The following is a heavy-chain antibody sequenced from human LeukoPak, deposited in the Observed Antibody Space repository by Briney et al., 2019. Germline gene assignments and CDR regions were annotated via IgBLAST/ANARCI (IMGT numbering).Heavy chain of an antibody. J-gene: IGHJ4*02. CDR3: ARRGYYDSSGYVFDY. CDR2: INHSGST. Sequence: SETLSLTCAVYGGSFSGYYWSWIRQPPGKGLEWIGEINHSGSTNYNPSLKSRVTISVDTSKNQFSLKLSSVTADTAVYYCARRGYYDSSGYVFDYWGQGTLVTVSS. CDR1: GGSFSGYY. V-gene: IGHV4-34*01. D-gene: IGHD3-22*01.